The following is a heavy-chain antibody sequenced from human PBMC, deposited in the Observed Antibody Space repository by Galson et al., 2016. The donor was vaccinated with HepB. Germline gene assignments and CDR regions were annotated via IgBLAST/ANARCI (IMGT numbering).Heavy chain of an antibody. CDR3: VKETRHYYDSTGYNEWYY. D-gene: IGHD3-22*01. Sequence: SLRLSCAASGFTFSDYYMSWIRQAPGKGLEWVSYISSSTYTNYADSVKGRFTISRDIAKSSLYLQMNSLRVEDTAVYYCVKETRHYYDSTGYNEWYYWGQGTLVTVSS. V-gene: IGHV3-11*03. CDR1: GFTFSDYY. CDR2: ISSSTYT. J-gene: IGHJ4*02.